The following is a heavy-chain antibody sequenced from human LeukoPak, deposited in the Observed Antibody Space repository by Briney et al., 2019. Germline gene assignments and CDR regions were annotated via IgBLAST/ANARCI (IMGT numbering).Heavy chain of an antibody. V-gene: IGHV3-7*01. D-gene: IGHD6-13*01. Sequence: GGSLRLSCAASGFTLSSYWMSWVRQAPGKGLEWVANIKRDGSEKNYVDSVKGRFTISRDNAKNSLYLQMNSLRAEDTAVYYCARDLGSSSWYSGYWGQGALVTVSS. CDR1: GFTLSSYW. CDR2: IKRDGSEK. CDR3: ARDLGSSSWYSGY. J-gene: IGHJ4*02.